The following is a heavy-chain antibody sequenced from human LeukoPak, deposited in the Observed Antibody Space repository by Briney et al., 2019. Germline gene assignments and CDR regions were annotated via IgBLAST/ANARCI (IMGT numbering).Heavy chain of an antibody. CDR1: GYTFTSYD. Sequence: ASVKVSCKASGYTFTSYDINWVRQATGQGLEWMGWMNPNSGNTGYAQKFQGRVTITRNTSISTAYMELRSLRSDDTAVYYCARENRGMGYFDYWGQGTLVTVSS. J-gene: IGHJ4*02. CDR3: ARENRGMGYFDY. CDR2: MNPNSGNT. V-gene: IGHV1-8*03. D-gene: IGHD1-14*01.